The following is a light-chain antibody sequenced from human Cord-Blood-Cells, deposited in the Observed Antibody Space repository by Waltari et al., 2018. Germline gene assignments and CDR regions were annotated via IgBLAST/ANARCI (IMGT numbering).Light chain of an antibody. Sequence: QSALTQPASVSGSPGQSITISCTGTSSDVGGYNYVSWYQRHPGKAPKLMIYDVSNQPSGVSNRFSGSKSGNTASLTISGLQAEDEADYYCSSYTSSSTLVFGTETKVTVL. J-gene: IGLJ1*01. CDR2: DVS. CDR1: SSDVGGYNY. V-gene: IGLV2-14*03. CDR3: SSYTSSSTLV.